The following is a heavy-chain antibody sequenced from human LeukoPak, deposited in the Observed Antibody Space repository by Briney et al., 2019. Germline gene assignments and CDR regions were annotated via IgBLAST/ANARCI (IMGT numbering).Heavy chain of an antibody. CDR3: ARVRGDFETD. J-gene: IGHJ1*01. CDR1: GGSISSYY. D-gene: IGHD3-16*01. V-gene: IGHV4-59*01. CDR2: RYYSGST. Sequence: PSETLSLPCSVSGGSISSYYWTWIRQPPGKGLEWIGYRYYSGSTTYNPSLKSRVTISVDTSKSQFSLKLISVTAADTAIYYCARVRGDFETDWGQGTLVTVSS.